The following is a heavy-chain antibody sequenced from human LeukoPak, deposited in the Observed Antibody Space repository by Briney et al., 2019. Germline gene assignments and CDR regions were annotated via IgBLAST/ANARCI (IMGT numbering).Heavy chain of an antibody. D-gene: IGHD2-15*01. CDR2: ISSSSSYT. J-gene: IGHJ4*02. CDR3: AKDYCRGGNCPLPFFDS. V-gene: IGHV3-11*03. Sequence: GGSLRLSCAASGFTFSDYYMSWIRQAPGKGLEWVSYISSSSSYTNYADSVKGRFTISRDSSKNTLYLQMNSLRAEDTATYYCAKDYCRGGNCPLPFFDSWGQGTLVTVSS. CDR1: GFTFSDYY.